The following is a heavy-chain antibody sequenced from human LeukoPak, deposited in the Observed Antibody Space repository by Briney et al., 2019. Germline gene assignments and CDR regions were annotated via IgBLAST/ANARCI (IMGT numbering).Heavy chain of an antibody. CDR1: GYNFINYW. CDR2: IYPRDSET. J-gene: IGHJ4*02. Sequence: GESLKISCKGSGYNFINYWIGWVRQVPGKGLEWMGIIYPRDSETRYRPSFQGQVTILVDKSINAAYRQWSSLKASDTAIYYCATRYGSGTYYPFDYWGQGTLVTVSS. V-gene: IGHV5-51*01. CDR3: ATRYGSGTYYPFDY. D-gene: IGHD3-10*01.